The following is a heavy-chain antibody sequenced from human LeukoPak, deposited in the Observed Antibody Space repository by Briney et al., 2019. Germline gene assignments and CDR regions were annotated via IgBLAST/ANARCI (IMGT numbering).Heavy chain of an antibody. CDR1: GGSISSGGYY. CDR2: IYYSGST. D-gene: IGHD2-15*01. J-gene: IGHJ4*02. V-gene: IGHV4-31*03. Sequence: SETLSLTCTVSGGSISSGGYYWSWIRQHPGKGLEWIGYIYYSGSTHYNPSLKSRVTISVDTSKNQFSLKLSSVTAADTAVYYCARVGCSGGSCYSHPKRYFDYWGQGTLVTVSS. CDR3: ARVGCSGGSCYSHPKRYFDY.